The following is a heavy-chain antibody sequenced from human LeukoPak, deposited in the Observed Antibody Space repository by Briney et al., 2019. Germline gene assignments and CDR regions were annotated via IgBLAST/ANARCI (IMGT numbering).Heavy chain of an antibody. V-gene: IGHV4-39*01. CDR3: ARTLVGANSD. CDR1: GGSISSSSYY. Sequence: TLSLTCTVSGGSISSSSYYWGWIRQPPGKGLEWIGSIYYSGSTYYNPSLKSRVTISVDTSKNQFSLKLSSVTAADTAVYYCARTLVGANSDWGQGTLVTVSS. CDR2: IYYSGST. D-gene: IGHD1-26*01. J-gene: IGHJ4*02.